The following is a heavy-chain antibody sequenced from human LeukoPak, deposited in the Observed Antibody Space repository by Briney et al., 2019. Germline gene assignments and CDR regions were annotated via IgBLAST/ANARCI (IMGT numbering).Heavy chain of an antibody. CDR2: VSSGHHA. CDR3: VREARGYHYTYFDY. J-gene: IGHJ4*02. CDR1: GLTLGGHD. V-gene: IGHV3-13*01. Sequence: GGSLRLSCTASGLTLGGHDMHWVRHTTGGGLEWGAAVSSGHHAFYAGSVKGRFTVSREDAKNSLYLQMNSLRAGDTAVYYCVREARGYHYTYFDYWGQGSLVTVSS. D-gene: IGHD5-18*01.